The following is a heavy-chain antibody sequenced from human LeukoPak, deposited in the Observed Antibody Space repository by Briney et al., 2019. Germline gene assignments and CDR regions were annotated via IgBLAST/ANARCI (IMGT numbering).Heavy chain of an antibody. J-gene: IGHJ5*02. D-gene: IGHD2-15*01. CDR2: INHSGST. Sequence: SETLSLTCGVYDGSFSGYYWSWIRQPPGKGLEWIGEINHSGSTNYNPSLKSRVTISLDTSKNQFSLKLSSVTAADTAVYYCARGLRRARIVVVVAATQDWFDPWGQGTLVTVSS. CDR3: ARGLRRARIVVVVAATQDWFDP. V-gene: IGHV4-34*01. CDR1: DGSFSGYY.